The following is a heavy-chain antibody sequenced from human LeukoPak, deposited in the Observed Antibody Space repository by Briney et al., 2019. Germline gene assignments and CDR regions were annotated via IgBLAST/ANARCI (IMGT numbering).Heavy chain of an antibody. J-gene: IGHJ5*02. Sequence: ASVKVSCKASGYTFTSYAMHWVRQAPGQRLEWMGWINAGNGNTKYSQKFQGRVTITRDTSASTAYMELSSLRSEDTAVYYCARGLGYDILTGSWGQGTLVTVSS. V-gene: IGHV1-3*01. CDR3: ARGLGYDILTGS. D-gene: IGHD3-9*01. CDR2: INAGNGNT. CDR1: GYTFTSYA.